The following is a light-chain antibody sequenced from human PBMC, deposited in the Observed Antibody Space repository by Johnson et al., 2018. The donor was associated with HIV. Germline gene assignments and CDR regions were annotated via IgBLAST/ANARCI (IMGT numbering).Light chain of an antibody. CDR1: SSNIANIY. J-gene: IGLJ1*01. V-gene: IGLV1-51*01. Sequence: QSVLTQPPSVSAAPGQKVTISCSGSSSNIANIYVSWYQQLPGTAPKLLIYDNNKRPSGIPDRFSGSKSGTSATLGITGLQTGDEADYYLGTWDSSLSAEVFGTGTKVTVL. CDR2: DNN. CDR3: GTWDSSLSAEV.